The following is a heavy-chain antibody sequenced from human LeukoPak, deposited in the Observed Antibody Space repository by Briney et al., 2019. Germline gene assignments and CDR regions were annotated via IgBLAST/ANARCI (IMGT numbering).Heavy chain of an antibody. D-gene: IGHD2-21*01. Sequence: GGSLRLSCAASGFTFSNYAMSWVRQAPGKGLEWVSGISGSGGSTYHAGSVRGRFTISRDNSKNTLYLQMNSLRVEDTAVYFCAREMARLNWFDPWGQGTLVTVSS. CDR2: ISGSGGST. V-gene: IGHV3-23*01. CDR3: AREMARLNWFDP. J-gene: IGHJ5*02. CDR1: GFTFSNYA.